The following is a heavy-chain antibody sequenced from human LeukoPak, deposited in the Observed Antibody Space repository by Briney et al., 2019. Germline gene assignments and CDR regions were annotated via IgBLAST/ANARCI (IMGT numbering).Heavy chain of an antibody. CDR2: IYYSGNT. CDR1: GGSISSSSHF. D-gene: IGHD2-15*01. J-gene: IGHJ4*02. Sequence: SETLSLTCTVSGGSISSSSHFWSWIRQPPGKGLEWIGSIYYSGNTYYNSSLKSRVTISVDTSKNQFSLKLSSVTAADTAVYYCARHENIVVVVAATGFDNWGQGTLVTVSS. V-gene: IGHV4-39*01. CDR3: ARHENIVVVVAATGFDN.